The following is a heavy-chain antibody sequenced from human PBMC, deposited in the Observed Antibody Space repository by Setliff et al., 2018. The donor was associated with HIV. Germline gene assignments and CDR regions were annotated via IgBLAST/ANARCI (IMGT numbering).Heavy chain of an antibody. CDR2: MHNSGST. Sequence: PSETLSLTCTVSGDSISSSAYYWGWIRQPPGKGLEWIGSMHNSGSTYYNPSLKSRVAISVDTSNNHFSLKLRSVTAADTAVYYCARTEDYSFGDAPFDYWGHGTLVTVSS. V-gene: IGHV4-39*07. J-gene: IGHJ4*01. D-gene: IGHD5-18*01. CDR1: GDSISSSAYY. CDR3: ARTEDYSFGDAPFDY.